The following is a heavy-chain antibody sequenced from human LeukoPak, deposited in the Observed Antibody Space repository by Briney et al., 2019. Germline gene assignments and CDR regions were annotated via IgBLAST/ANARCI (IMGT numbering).Heavy chain of an antibody. J-gene: IGHJ4*02. Sequence: PGGSPRLSRAASVVTLNSDGIHCVREAPGTGREWGGVKRYDGNNKYYAASVKGRFTISRDSSKNTMYLKMNTLRAEDTAVYYCAREHPTVTSLLDYWGQGTLVTVSS. V-gene: IGHV3-33*01. CDR2: KRYDGNNK. CDR3: AREHPTVTSLLDY. D-gene: IGHD4-17*01. CDR1: VVTLNSDG.